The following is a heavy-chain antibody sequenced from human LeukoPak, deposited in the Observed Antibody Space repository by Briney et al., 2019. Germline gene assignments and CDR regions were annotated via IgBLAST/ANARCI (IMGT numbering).Heavy chain of an antibody. CDR3: ARGGITMIVVVSPDAFDI. CDR1: GGSFSGYY. D-gene: IGHD3-22*01. Sequence: SETLSLTCAVYGGSFSGYYWSWIRQPPGKGLEWIGEINHSGSTNYNPSHKSRVTISVDTSKNQFSLKLSSVTAADTAVYYCARGGITMIVVVSPDAFDIWGQGTMATVSS. CDR2: INHSGST. V-gene: IGHV4-34*01. J-gene: IGHJ3*02.